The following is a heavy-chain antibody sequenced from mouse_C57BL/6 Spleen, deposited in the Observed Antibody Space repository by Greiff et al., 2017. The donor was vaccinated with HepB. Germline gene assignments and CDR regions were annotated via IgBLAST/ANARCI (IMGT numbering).Heavy chain of an antibody. CDR1: GFTFSDYY. CDR2: INYDGSST. V-gene: IGHV5-16*02. CDR3: ARRNFRSYWYFDV. Sequence: EVKVVESEGGLVQPGSSMKLSCTASGFTFSDYYMAWVRQVPEKGLEWVANINYDGSSTYYLDSLKSRFIISRDNAKNILYLQMSSLKSEDTATYYCARRNFRSYWYFDVWGTGTTVTVSS. J-gene: IGHJ1*03.